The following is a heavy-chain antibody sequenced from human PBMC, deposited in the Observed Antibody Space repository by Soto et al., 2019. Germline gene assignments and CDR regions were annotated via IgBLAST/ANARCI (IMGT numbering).Heavy chain of an antibody. CDR2: ISHNSDYT. CDR3: ANINYGSLDY. V-gene: IGHV3-11*06. D-gene: IGHD4-4*01. Sequence: GGSLRLSCAASGLNFGLSFMIWMRQRPGKGLEWVSFISHNSDYTNYADSVRGRFTISRDNDKSSIYLQMNSLRADDTAVYYCANINYGSLDYWGQGTLVTVSS. CDR1: GLNFGLSF. J-gene: IGHJ4*02.